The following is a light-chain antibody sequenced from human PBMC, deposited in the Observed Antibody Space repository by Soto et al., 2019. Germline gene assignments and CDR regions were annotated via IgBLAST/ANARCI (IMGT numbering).Light chain of an antibody. CDR3: SSYTDFNLYG. CDR2: DVS. CDR1: SSDVGGYNY. Sequence: QSVLTQPASVSGSPVQSISISCTGTSSDVGGYNYVSWYQHQPGKAPKLVIFDVSGRPSGISNRFSGSKSGNTASLTISGLRPEDEADYYCSSYTDFNLYGFGTGTKVTVL. V-gene: IGLV2-14*03. J-gene: IGLJ1*01.